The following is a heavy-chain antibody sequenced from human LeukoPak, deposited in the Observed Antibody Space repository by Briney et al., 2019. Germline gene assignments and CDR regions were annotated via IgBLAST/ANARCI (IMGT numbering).Heavy chain of an antibody. Sequence: GGSLRLSCAASGFTFSSYSINWVRQAPGKGLEWVSSITSTSSSKYYADSVKGRFTISRDNAKNSLYLQMNSLRAEDTAVYYCARLYRDVTTFDYWGQGTLVTVSS. CDR3: ARLYRDVTTFDY. V-gene: IGHV3-21*01. CDR2: ITSTSSSK. D-gene: IGHD4-17*01. CDR1: GFTFSSYS. J-gene: IGHJ4*02.